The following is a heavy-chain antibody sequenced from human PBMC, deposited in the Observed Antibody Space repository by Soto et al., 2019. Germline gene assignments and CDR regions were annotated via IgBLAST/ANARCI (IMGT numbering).Heavy chain of an antibody. CDR1: CGAIDSGGYY. CDR3: ARVGTSYARRGLDV. D-gene: IGHD7-27*01. CDR2: IYYSGST. J-gene: IGHJ6*02. V-gene: IGHV4-31*03. Sequence: SSETLSLTCNVSCGAIDSGGYYWCWIRQHPGKGLEWIGYIYYSGSTYYNPSLKSRVSISIDTSKNQFSLELISVTAADTAVYYCARVGTSYARRGLDVWGQGTTVTVSS.